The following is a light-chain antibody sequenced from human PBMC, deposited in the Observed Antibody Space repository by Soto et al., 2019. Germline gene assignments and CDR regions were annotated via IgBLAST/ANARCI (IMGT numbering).Light chain of an antibody. CDR2: KAS. J-gene: IGKJ1*01. Sequence: DLQMTQSPSTLSASVGATVTVTCRASQSVSGWLAWYQQKPGEAPKLLIYKASSLESGVPSRFSVTGSGTELTLTISSLQPDDGETYDGQQYNSYSRTFGQGTKVDIK. CDR3: QQYNSYSRT. V-gene: IGKV1-5*03. CDR1: QSVSGW.